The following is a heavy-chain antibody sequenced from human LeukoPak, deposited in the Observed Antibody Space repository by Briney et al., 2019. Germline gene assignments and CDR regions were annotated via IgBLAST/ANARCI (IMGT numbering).Heavy chain of an antibody. V-gene: IGHV3-9*01. Sequence: GRSLRLSCAASGFTFDDHSMHWVRHAPGKGLEWVSGISWNSGSIGYADSVKGRFTISRDNTKNSLYLQLNSLRPEDTALYYCAGNGWGNNWFDPWGQGTLVTVAS. CDR3: AGNGWGNNWFDP. CDR2: ISWNSGSI. J-gene: IGHJ5*02. D-gene: IGHD3-16*01. CDR1: GFTFDDHS.